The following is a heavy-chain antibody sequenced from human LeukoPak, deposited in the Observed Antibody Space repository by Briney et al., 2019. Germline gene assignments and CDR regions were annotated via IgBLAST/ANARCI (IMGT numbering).Heavy chain of an antibody. J-gene: IGHJ4*02. CDR3: ARRRGTTIDY. CDR2: IFRRGST. Sequence: SETLSLTCTDSGYSMSTYYWTWIRQSPGKGLDWIGYIFRRGSTNYNPSLKSRVTMSLDTSKNQFSLNLSSVTAADTAVYYCARRRGTTIDYWGQGTLVTVSS. CDR1: GYSMSTYY. V-gene: IGHV4-59*01. D-gene: IGHD1-7*01.